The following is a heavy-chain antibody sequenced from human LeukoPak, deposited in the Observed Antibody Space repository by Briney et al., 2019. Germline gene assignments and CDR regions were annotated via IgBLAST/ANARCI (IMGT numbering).Heavy chain of an antibody. Sequence: PSETLSLTCTVSGGSTSSGNYYWGWIRQPPGKGLEWIGGIYYSGNTYYNPSLKSRVTISVDTSKNQFSLKLSSVTAADTAVYYCARDRAVAGIDYWGQGTLVTVSS. CDR2: IYYSGNT. CDR3: ARDRAVAGIDY. CDR1: GGSTSSGNYY. J-gene: IGHJ4*02. V-gene: IGHV4-39*07. D-gene: IGHD6-19*01.